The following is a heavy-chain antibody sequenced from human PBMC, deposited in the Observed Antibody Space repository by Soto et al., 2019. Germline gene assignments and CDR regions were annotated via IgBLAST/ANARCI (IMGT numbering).Heavy chain of an antibody. CDR2: ITDSGDDT. D-gene: IGHD2-2*01. CDR1: GFTFNNYA. CDR3: AKLVSSSWSPHYYFDY. J-gene: IGHJ4*02. Sequence: EVQLLESGGGLVQPGGSLRLSCAASGFTFNNYAMGWVRQAPGKGLEWVSAITDSGDDTYYIDSVKGRFTISRDNSKSTLYLQVNSLGAEDTAIYDCAKLVSSSWSPHYYFDYWGQGTPVTVSS. V-gene: IGHV3-23*01.